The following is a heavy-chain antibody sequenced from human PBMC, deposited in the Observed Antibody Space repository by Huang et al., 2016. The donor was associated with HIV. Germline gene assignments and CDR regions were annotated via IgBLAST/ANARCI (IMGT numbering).Heavy chain of an antibody. D-gene: IGHD3-10*01. CDR3: ARLPGSITMIRGVITDPY. CDR1: GGSIRSDNYY. CDR2: SYYSGST. Sequence: QLQLQESGPGLVKPSETLSLTCTVSGGSIRSDNYYWGWIRQPPGKGLEWIGSSYYSGSTYYNPSLKSRVTRTVDTSKNQFSLKMRSVTAADTAVYYCARLPGSITMIRGVITDPYWGQGTLVTVSS. V-gene: IGHV4-39*01. J-gene: IGHJ4*02.